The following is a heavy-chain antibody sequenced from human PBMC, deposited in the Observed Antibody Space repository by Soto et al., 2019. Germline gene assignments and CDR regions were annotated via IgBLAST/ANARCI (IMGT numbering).Heavy chain of an antibody. V-gene: IGHV3-11*01. CDR3: ARDLRYWSVVPAAMGY. D-gene: IGHD2-2*01. CDR2: ISSSGSTI. J-gene: IGHJ4*02. Sequence: GGSLRLSCAASGFTFSDYYMSWIRQAPGKGLEWVSYISSSGSTIYYADSVKGRFTISRDNAKNSLYLQMNSLRAEDTAVYYCARDLRYWSVVPAAMGYWGQGTLVTVSS. CDR1: GFTFSDYY.